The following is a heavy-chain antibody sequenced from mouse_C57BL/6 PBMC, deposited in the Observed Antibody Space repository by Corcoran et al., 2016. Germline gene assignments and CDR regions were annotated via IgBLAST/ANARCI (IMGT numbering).Heavy chain of an antibody. CDR3: ARLDY. Sequence: DVQLQESGPGLVKPSQSLSLACSVTGYSITSGYYWNGIRQFPGNKLEWMGYISYDGSNNYNPSLKNRISITRDTSKNQFFLKLNSVTTEDTATYYWARLDYWGQGTTLTVSS. CDR2: ISYDGSN. V-gene: IGHV3-6*01. CDR1: GYSITSGYY. J-gene: IGHJ2*01.